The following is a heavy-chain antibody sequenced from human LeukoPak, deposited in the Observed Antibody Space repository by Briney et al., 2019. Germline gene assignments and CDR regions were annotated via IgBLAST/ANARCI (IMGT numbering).Heavy chain of an antibody. J-gene: IGHJ4*02. D-gene: IGHD3-9*01. CDR2: IYSGGST. V-gene: IGHV3-53*01. CDR3: AREPILTGSASYGY. Sequence: GSLRLSCPASGFTVSSNYMSWVRQAPGKGLEWVSVIYSGGSTYYADSVKGRFTISRDNSKNTLYLQMNSLRAEDTAVYYCAREPILTGSASYGYWGQGTLVTVSS. CDR1: GFTVSSNY.